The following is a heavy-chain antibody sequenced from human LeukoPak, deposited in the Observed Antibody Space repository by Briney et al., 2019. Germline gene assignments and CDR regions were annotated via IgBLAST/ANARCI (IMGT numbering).Heavy chain of an antibody. J-gene: IGHJ4*02. V-gene: IGHV4-59*01. D-gene: IGHD3-9*01. CDR3: ARGGAGFDWLLYTY. CDR1: GGSISSYY. Sequence: SETLSLTCTVSGGSISSYYWSWIRQPPGKGLEWIGYIYYSGSTNYNPSLKSRVTISVDTSKNQFSLKLSSVTAADTAAYYCARGGAGFDWLLYTYWGQGTLVTVSS. CDR2: IYYSGST.